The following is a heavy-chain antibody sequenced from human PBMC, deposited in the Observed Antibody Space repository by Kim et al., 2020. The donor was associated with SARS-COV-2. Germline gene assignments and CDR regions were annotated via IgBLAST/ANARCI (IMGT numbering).Heavy chain of an antibody. D-gene: IGHD6-25*01. CDR3: ARRKAAPAIYFDY. CDR1: GDSFSINHW. J-gene: IGHJ4*01. CDR2: IYRGGGT. V-gene: IGHV4-4*02. Sequence: SETLSLTCAVSGDSFSINHWWSWVRQSPGKGLEWIGEIYRGGGTNYNPSLRSRVIISVDRSKNEFSLTLKSVTAADTALYFCARRKAAPAIYFDYWGHGILVTVSS.